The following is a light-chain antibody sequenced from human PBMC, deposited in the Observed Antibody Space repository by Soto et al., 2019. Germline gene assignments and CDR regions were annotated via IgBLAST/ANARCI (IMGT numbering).Light chain of an antibody. CDR1: QGISSY. Sequence: DIQLTQSPSFRSSSFGDRVTITCRASQGISSYLAWYQQKPGKAPKLLIYAASTLQSGVPSRFSGSGSGTDFTLTVSSLQTEDFATYYCQQLNSYTRTFGQGTKVDIK. CDR2: AAS. CDR3: QQLNSYTRT. V-gene: IGKV1-9*01. J-gene: IGKJ1*01.